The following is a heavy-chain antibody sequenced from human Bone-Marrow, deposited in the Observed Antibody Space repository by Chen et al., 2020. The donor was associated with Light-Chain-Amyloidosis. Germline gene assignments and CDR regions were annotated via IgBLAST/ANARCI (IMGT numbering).Heavy chain of an antibody. D-gene: IGHD6-13*01. CDR1: GFSVSSIY. CDR2: IYNDADGST. CDR3: TRGSRAAGGSGSGYFDL. V-gene: IGHV3-53*02. J-gene: IGHJ4*02. Sequence: EVQLVETGGGLIQPGGSLRLSCAASGFSVSSIYMNWVRQAPGKGPEWVAVIYNDADGSTHYTDSVRGRFAISSDNSKNMIYLQMNSLRAEDTAIYYCTRGSRAAGGSGSGYFDLWGQGTLVTVSS.